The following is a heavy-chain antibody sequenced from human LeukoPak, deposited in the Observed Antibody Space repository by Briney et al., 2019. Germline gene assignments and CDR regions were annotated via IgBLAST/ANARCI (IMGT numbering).Heavy chain of an antibody. J-gene: IGHJ6*03. CDR2: MNPNSGNT. CDR3: ARGDSIRFLEWLNYYYYMDV. V-gene: IGHV1-8*02. D-gene: IGHD3-3*01. CDR1: DYTFTSYG. Sequence: ASVKVSCKSSDYTFTSYGITWVRQAPGQGLEWMGWMNPNSGNTGYAQKFQGRVTMTRNTSISTAYMELSSLRSEDTAVYYCARGDSIRFLEWLNYYYYMDVWGKGTTVTVSS.